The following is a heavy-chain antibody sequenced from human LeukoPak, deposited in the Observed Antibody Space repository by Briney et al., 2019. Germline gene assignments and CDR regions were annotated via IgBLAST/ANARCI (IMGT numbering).Heavy chain of an antibody. CDR1: GFTISSYW. Sequence: GGSLRLSCAASGFTISSYWMHWVRQAPGKGLVWVSRINSDGSSTSYADSVKGRFTISRDNAKNTLYLQMNSLRAEDTAVYYCARVGSSGWFRGAFDIWGQGTMVTVSS. V-gene: IGHV3-74*01. CDR3: ARVGSSGWFRGAFDI. CDR2: INSDGSST. J-gene: IGHJ3*02. D-gene: IGHD6-19*01.